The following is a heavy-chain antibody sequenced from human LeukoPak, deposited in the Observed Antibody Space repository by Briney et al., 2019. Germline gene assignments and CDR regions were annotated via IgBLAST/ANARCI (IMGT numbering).Heavy chain of an antibody. V-gene: IGHV3-21*06. J-gene: IGHJ4*02. D-gene: IGHD1-14*01. CDR1: GFTFSSYS. CDR2: ISSSSSYI. Sequence: GGSLRLSCAASGFTFSSYSMNWVRQAPGKGLEWVSSISSSSSYIYYADSVKGRFTISRDNAKNSLYLQMNSLRAEDTAVYYCARRREQVSFISRRKDQSFDYWGQGTLVTVSS. CDR3: ARRREQVSFISRRKDQSFDY.